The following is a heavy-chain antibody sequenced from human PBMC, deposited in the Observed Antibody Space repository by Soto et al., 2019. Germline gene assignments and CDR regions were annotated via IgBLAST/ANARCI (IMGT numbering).Heavy chain of an antibody. CDR1: GVSFSDYS. Sequence: GGSLRLSCVVSGVSFSDYSMNWVRQAPGKGLEWVSLITGNSEYKYYAGSVKGRFTVSRDNAKNSLYLQMNSLTVEDTAVYYCARDRRAYYDFWSGYHNWFDPWGQGTLVTVSS. D-gene: IGHD3-3*01. J-gene: IGHJ5*02. CDR2: ITGNSEYK. V-gene: IGHV3-21*06. CDR3: ARDRRAYYDFWSGYHNWFDP.